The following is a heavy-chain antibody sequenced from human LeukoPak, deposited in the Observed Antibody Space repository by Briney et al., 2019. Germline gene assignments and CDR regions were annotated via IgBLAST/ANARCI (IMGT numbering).Heavy chain of an antibody. D-gene: IGHD4-23*01. CDR3: ARSYGGHSVCDAFDI. V-gene: IGHV4-39*01. CDR1: GDSISRSLYY. Sequence: PSETLSLTCTVSGDSISRSLYYWGWIRQPPGKGLEWIGTIYYSGGTYYNPSLKSRVTISVDTSKNQFSLKLTSVTAADTAVYYCARSYGGHSVCDAFDIWGQGTMVTVSS. J-gene: IGHJ3*02. CDR2: IYYSGGT.